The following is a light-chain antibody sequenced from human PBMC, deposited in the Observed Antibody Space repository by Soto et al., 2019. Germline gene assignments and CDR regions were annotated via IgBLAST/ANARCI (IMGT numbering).Light chain of an antibody. CDR2: EVS. CDR3: LSYTSSDTVV. CDR1: SSDVGTQNY. J-gene: IGLJ2*01. Sequence: QSALTQPASVSGSPGQSITISCTGSSSDVGTQNYVSWYQQHPDKAPKLMIYEVSDRPSGVSNRFSGSKSGNTASLTISGVQAEDEADYYCLSYTSSDTVVFGGGTQLTVL. V-gene: IGLV2-14*01.